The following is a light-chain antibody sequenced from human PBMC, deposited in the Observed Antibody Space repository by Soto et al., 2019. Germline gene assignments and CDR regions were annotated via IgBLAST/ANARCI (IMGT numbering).Light chain of an antibody. CDR2: GAS. J-gene: IGKJ5*01. CDR3: QHYTLYSAP. V-gene: IGKV1-5*01. Sequence: RLTQSPSSLSASVGDTVTISCRASQAISTYLAWYQQKPGKAPTLLIFGASSLHNGVPPRFAGSGSGSEFTLTINRLQPDDFATYYGQHYTLYSAPFGQGTRV. CDR1: QAISTY.